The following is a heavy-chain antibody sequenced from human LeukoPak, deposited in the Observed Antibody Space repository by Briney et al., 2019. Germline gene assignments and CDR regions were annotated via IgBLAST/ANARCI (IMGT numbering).Heavy chain of an antibody. CDR1: GFTFSSYW. Sequence: GGSLRLSCAASGFTFSSYWMSWVRQAPGKGLEWVANIKQDGSEKYYVDSVKGRFTISRDNAKNSLYLQINSQRAEDTAVYYCASGVQLWLLDYWGQGTLVTVSS. CDR2: IKQDGSEK. V-gene: IGHV3-7*01. CDR3: ASGVQLWLLDY. D-gene: IGHD5-18*01. J-gene: IGHJ4*02.